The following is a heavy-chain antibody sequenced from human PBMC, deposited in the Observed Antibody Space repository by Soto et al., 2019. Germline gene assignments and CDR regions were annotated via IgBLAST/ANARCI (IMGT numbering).Heavy chain of an antibody. V-gene: IGHV1-69*13. CDR1: GGTFSSYA. CDR3: ARPIGRYSYDAGVGDAFDI. J-gene: IGHJ3*02. CDR2: IIPIFGTA. D-gene: IGHD5-18*01. Sequence: SVKVSCKASGGTFSSYAISWVRQAPGQGLEWMGGIIPIFGTANYAQKFQGRVTITADESTSTAYMELSSLRSEDTAVYYCARPIGRYSYDAGVGDAFDIWGQGTMVTVSS.